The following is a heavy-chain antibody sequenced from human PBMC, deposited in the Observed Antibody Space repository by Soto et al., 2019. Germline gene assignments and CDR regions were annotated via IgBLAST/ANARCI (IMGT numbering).Heavy chain of an antibody. Sequence: EVQLVESGGGLVQPGGSLRLSCAASGFTFSSSWMAWVRQAPGKGLEWVAVIEQDGTGKYYVDSVKGRFTVSRDNAKNSLYLQMTSLTVADTAVYYWAGGRGWAWGQGTLVTVSS. D-gene: IGHD1-26*01. CDR1: GFTFSSSW. CDR3: AGGRGWA. J-gene: IGHJ5*02. V-gene: IGHV3-7*04. CDR2: IEQDGTGK.